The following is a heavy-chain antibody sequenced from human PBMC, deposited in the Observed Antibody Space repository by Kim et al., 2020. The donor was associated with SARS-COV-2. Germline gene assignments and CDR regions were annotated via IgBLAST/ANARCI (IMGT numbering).Heavy chain of an antibody. CDR1: GFTFSRYA. Sequence: GGSLRLSCAASGFTFSRYAMSWVRQAPGKGLEWVSAISGSGGSTYYAGSVKGRFTISRDNSKNTMYLQMNSLRAEDTAVYYCAKDEGNAYGEQLDYWGQGTLVTVSS. J-gene: IGHJ4*02. CDR3: AKDEGNAYGEQLDY. D-gene: IGHD4-17*01. CDR2: ISGSGGST. V-gene: IGHV3-23*01.